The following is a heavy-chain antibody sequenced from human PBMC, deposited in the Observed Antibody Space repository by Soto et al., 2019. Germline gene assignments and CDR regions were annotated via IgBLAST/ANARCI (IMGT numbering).Heavy chain of an antibody. Sequence: EVQLLESGGGLIHLGGSLRLACVASGITCNPNAMIWVRQAPGKGLEWVSAIDGDGGDTFFADFVKGRFTMSRDNSKNTVYLHMRSLTAEDTALYYCARGRLAVGSDWFDSWGPGTLVTVSS. CDR1: GITCNPNA. CDR2: IDGDGGDT. V-gene: IGHV3-23*01. J-gene: IGHJ5*01. CDR3: ARGRLAVGSDWFDS. D-gene: IGHD1-26*01.